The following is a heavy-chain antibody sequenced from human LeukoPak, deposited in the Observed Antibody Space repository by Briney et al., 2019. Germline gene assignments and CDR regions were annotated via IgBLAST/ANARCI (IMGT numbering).Heavy chain of an antibody. Sequence: PGGSLRLSCAASGFTVSSNYMSWVRQAPGKGLEWVSVIYSGGSTYYADSVKGRFTISRDNSKNTLYLQMNSLRAEGTAVYYCARAPYCGGDCYSIYYGMDVWGQGTTVTVSS. CDR2: IYSGGST. D-gene: IGHD2-21*02. CDR3: ARAPYCGGDCYSIYYGMDV. V-gene: IGHV3-66*01. CDR1: GFTVSSNY. J-gene: IGHJ6*02.